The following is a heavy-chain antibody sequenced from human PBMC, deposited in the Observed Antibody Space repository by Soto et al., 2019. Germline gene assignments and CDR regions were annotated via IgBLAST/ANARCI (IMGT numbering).Heavy chain of an antibody. V-gene: IGHV4-59*01. CDR2: IYYSGST. CDR1: GGSISSYY. CDR3: ARGSRPYYDFWSGKGYYYGMDV. D-gene: IGHD3-3*01. J-gene: IGHJ6*02. Sequence: PSETLSLTCTVSGGSISSYYWSWIRQPPGKGLEWIGYIYYSGSTNYNPSLKSRVTISVDTSKNKFSLKLSSVTAADTAVYYCARGSRPYYDFWSGKGYYYGMDVWGQGTTVTVSS.